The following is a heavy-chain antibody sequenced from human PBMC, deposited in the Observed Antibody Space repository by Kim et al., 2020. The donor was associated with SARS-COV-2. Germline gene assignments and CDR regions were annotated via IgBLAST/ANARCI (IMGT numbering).Heavy chain of an antibody. CDR2: ISYDGSNK. CDR3: AKGRIAVAGPDALDI. D-gene: IGHD6-19*01. V-gene: IGHV3-30*18. Sequence: GGSLRLSCAASGFTFSSYGMHWVRQAPGKGLEWVAVISYDGSNKYYADSVKGRFTISRDNSKNMLYLQMNSLRAGDTAVYYCAKGRIAVAGPDALDIWGQGTMVTVSS. CDR1: GFTFSSYG. J-gene: IGHJ3*02.